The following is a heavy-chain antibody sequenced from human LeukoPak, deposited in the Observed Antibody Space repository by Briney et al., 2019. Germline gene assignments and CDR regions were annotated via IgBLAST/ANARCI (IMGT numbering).Heavy chain of an antibody. CDR3: AKNIPVAGTGY. CDR2: ISGGGSST. Sequence: GSLRLSCAASGFTFSSYAMSWVRQAPGKGLEWVSAISGGGSSTYYADSVKGRFTISRDNSKNTLNLQMNSLRAEDTAVYYCAKNIPVAGTGYWGQGTLVTVSS. D-gene: IGHD6-19*01. CDR1: GFTFSSYA. V-gene: IGHV3-23*01. J-gene: IGHJ4*02.